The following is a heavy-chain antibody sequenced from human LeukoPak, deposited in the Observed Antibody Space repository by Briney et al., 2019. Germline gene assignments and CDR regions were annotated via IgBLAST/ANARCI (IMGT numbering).Heavy chain of an antibody. V-gene: IGHV3-7*01. CDR2: IKQDGSEK. CDR1: GFTFSSYA. CDR3: ARGYCSSITCYGGVWYFDY. Sequence: GGSLRLSCAASGFTFSSYAMSWVRQAPGKGLEWVANIKQDGSEKYYVDSVKGRFTISRDNAKNSLYLQMNSLRAEDTAVYYCARGYCSSITCYGGVWYFDYWGQGTLVTVSS. J-gene: IGHJ4*02. D-gene: IGHD2-2*01.